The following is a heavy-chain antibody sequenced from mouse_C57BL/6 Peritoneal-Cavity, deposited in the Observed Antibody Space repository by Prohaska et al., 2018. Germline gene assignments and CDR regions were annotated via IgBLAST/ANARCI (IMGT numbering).Heavy chain of an antibody. D-gene: IGHD3-2*02. CDR1: GYTFTTYG. J-gene: IGHJ3*01. V-gene: IGHV9-3*01. CDR2: INTYSGVP. Sequence: QIQLVQSGPELKKPGETVKISCKASGYTFTTYGMSWVKQAPGKSLTWMGLINTYSGVPTYADDFKGRFAFSLETSASTAYLQINNLKNEDTATYFCARKSSGYEAYWGQGTLVTVSA. CDR3: ARKSSGYEAY.